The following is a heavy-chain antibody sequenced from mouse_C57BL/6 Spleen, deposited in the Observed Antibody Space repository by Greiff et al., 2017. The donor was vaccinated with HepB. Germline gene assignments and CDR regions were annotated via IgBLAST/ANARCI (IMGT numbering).Heavy chain of an antibody. J-gene: IGHJ1*03. D-gene: IGHD2-4*01. CDR1: GYTFTSYW. CDR2: IDPSDSYT. CDR3: AVYDYDADWYCDV. V-gene: IGHV1-69*01. Sequence: QVQLQQPGAELVMPGASVKLSCKASGYTFTSYWMHWVKQRPGQGLEWIGEIDPSDSYTNYNQKFKGKSTLTVDKSSSTAYMQLSSLTSEDSAVYYCAVYDYDADWYCDVWGTGTTVTVSS.